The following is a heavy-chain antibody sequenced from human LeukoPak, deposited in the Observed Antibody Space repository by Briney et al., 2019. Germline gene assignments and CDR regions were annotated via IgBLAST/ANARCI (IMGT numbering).Heavy chain of an antibody. CDR1: GGTFSSYA. CDR2: IIPIFGTA. V-gene: IGHV1-69*05. J-gene: IGHJ4*02. Sequence: PGASVKVSCKASGGTFSSYAFSWVRQAPGQGLEWMGGIIPIFGTANYAQKFQGRVTMTRDTSTSTVYMELSSLRSEDTAVYYCARVGQAAEGHIRSDWYEYWGQGTLVTVSS. D-gene: IGHD6-19*01. CDR3: ARVGQAAEGHIRSDWYEY.